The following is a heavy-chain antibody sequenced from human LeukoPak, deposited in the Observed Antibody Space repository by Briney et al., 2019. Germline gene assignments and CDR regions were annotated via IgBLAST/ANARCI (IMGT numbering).Heavy chain of an antibody. D-gene: IGHD1-26*01. J-gene: IGHJ5*02. V-gene: IGHV3-23*01. Sequence: GGSLRLSCAASGFTFSSYGMSWVRQAPGKGLEWVSGISSIDGSTYYADSVKGRFTVSRDNSKNTLYLQMNSLRAGDTAVYYCAKDYEPLVGVHRWGDWFDPWGQGTLVTVSS. CDR3: AKDYEPLVGVHRWGDWFDP. CDR1: GFTFSSYG. CDR2: ISSIDGST.